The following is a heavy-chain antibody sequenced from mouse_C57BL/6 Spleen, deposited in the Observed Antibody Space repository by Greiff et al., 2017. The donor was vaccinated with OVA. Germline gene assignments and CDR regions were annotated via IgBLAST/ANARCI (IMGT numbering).Heavy chain of an antibody. CDR3: AREDGNYEGGAMDY. D-gene: IGHD2-1*01. CDR2: INPNNGGT. Sequence: VHVKQSGPELVKPGASVKMSCKASGYTFTDYNMHWVKQSHGKSLEWIGYINPNNGGTSYNQKFKGKATLTVNKSSSTAYMELRSLTSEDSAVYYCAREDGNYEGGAMDYWGQGTSVTVSS. CDR1: GYTFTDYN. J-gene: IGHJ4*01. V-gene: IGHV1-22*01.